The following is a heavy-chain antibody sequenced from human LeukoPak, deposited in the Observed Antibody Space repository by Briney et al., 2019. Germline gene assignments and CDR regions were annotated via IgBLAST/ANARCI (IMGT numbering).Heavy chain of an antibody. D-gene: IGHD2-2*01. CDR1: GGSFSGYY. CDR3: ARDCSSTSCYEGGIDY. V-gene: IGHV4-34*01. Sequence: SETLSLTCAVYGGSFSGYYWSWIRQPPGKGLEWIGEISHSGSTNYNPSLKSRVTISVDTSKNQFSLKLSSVTAADTAVYYCARDCSSTSCYEGGIDYWGQGTLVTVSS. CDR2: ISHSGST. J-gene: IGHJ4*02.